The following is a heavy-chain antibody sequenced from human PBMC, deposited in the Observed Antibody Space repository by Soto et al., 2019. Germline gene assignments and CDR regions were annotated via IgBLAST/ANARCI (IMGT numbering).Heavy chain of an antibody. CDR1: GYTFITYE. CDR3: ATGDSFTSSWYLFDS. J-gene: IGHJ5*01. Sequence: QVQLVQSGAELKKPGASVKVSCKTSGYTFITYEITWVRQATGQGLEWMGWMNPRSGNTGYAQKFQGRVAMTRTTSINTAYLELTAPTSEDTAGYYCATGDSFTSSWYLFDSWGQGTLVTVSS. D-gene: IGHD6-13*01. CDR2: MNPRSGNT. V-gene: IGHV1-8*01.